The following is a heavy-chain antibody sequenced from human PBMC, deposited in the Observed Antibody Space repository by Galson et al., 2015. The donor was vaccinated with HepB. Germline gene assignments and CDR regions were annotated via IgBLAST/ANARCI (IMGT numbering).Heavy chain of an antibody. CDR1: GFTFSSHA. J-gene: IGHJ4*02. D-gene: IGHD2-15*01. V-gene: IGHV3-30-3*01. CDR3: ARGTYSNGGFSFLIDY. Sequence: SLRLSCAASGFTFSSHALHWVRLTPGKGLEWVAIISSDGTSDHYADSVKGRFTISRDSSKNTLYLQMNTVGPEDTAIYHCARGTYSNGGFSFLIDYWGQGTLVTVSS. CDR2: ISSDGTSD.